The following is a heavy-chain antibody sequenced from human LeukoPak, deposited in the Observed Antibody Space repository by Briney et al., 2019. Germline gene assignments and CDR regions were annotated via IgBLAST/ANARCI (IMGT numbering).Heavy chain of an antibody. J-gene: IGHJ4*02. CDR3: ARGMGSPQSFDY. D-gene: IGHD3-10*01. CDR1: GGSFSGYY. CDR2: IYYSGST. Sequence: PSETLSLTCAVYGGSFSGYYWSWIRQPPGKGLEWIGYIYYSGSTNYNPSLKSRVTISVDTSKSQFSLKLSSVTAADTAVYYCARGMGSPQSFDYWGQGTLVTVSS. V-gene: IGHV4-59*01.